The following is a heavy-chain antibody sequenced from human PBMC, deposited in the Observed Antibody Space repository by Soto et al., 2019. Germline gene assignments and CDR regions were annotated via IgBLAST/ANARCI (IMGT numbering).Heavy chain of an antibody. J-gene: IGHJ4*02. CDR3: AKGGTISLPFDY. V-gene: IGHV4-59*02. D-gene: IGHD3-3*02. Sequence: QVQLQESGPGLVKPSETLSLTCTVSGGSVSPYYWSWIRQSPGKGLEWIGNIRYSGSTDYNPSLTTRVTISIDTSTNQSSLKLPSVTAADTAVYYCAKGGTISLPFDYWGQGSLVTVSS. CDR2: IRYSGST. CDR1: GGSVSPYY.